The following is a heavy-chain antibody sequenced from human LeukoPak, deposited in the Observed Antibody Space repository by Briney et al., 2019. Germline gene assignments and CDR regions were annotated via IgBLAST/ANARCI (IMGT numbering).Heavy chain of an antibody. V-gene: IGHV3-20*04. J-gene: IGHJ4*02. CDR2: INWNGGST. CDR1: GFTFSSYG. CDR3: ARAFGGDDILTGYYN. Sequence: GGSLRLSCAASGFTFSSYGMSWVRQAPGKGLEWVSGINWNGGSTGYADSVKGRFTISRDNAKNSLYLQMNSLRAEDTALYYCARAFGGDDILTGYYNWGQGTLVTVSS. D-gene: IGHD3-9*01.